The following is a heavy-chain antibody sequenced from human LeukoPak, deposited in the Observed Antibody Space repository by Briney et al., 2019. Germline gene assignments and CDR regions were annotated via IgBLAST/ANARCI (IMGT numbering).Heavy chain of an antibody. CDR1: GGSISNYY. Sequence: PSETLSLTCGVSGGSISNYYWTWIRQPPGKGLEWIAYIHYTGNTNSNPSLKSRVTISVDTSKNQFSLNLTSVTAADTAVYYCARHSHLAGAPFDYWGQGTLVTVSS. CDR3: ARHSHLAGAPFDY. V-gene: IGHV4-59*08. CDR2: IHYTGNT. J-gene: IGHJ4*02.